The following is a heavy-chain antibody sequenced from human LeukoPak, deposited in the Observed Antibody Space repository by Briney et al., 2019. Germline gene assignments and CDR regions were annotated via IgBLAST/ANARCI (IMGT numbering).Heavy chain of an antibody. J-gene: IGHJ4*02. CDR1: GGSFSGYY. V-gene: IGHV4-34*01. CDR2: INHSGST. Sequence: SETLSLTCAVYGGSFSGYYWIWIRQPPGKGLEWIGEINHSGSTNYNPSLKSRVTMSVDTSKNQFSLKLSSVTAADTAVYYCARRGGLTIFGVVMEYYFDYWGQGTLVTVSS. D-gene: IGHD3-3*01. CDR3: ARRGGLTIFGVVMEYYFDY.